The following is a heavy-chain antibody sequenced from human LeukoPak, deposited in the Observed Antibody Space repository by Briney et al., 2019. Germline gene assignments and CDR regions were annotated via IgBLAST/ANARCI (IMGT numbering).Heavy chain of an antibody. CDR3: ARHGSVAARPGYFDY. J-gene: IGHJ4*02. V-gene: IGHV4-34*01. CDR2: INHSGST. CDR1: GGSFSGYY. Sequence: PSETLSLTCAVYGGSFSGYYWSWIRQPPGKGLEWIGEINHSGSTNYNPSLKSRVTISVDTSKNQFSLKLSSVTAADTAVYYCARHGSVAARPGYFDYWGQGTLVTVSS. D-gene: IGHD6-6*01.